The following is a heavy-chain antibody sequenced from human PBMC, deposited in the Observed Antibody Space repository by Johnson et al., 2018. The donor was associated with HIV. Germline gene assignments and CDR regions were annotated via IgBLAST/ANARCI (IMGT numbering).Heavy chain of an antibody. CDR3: ATGGSIGYFDCSEDAFDI. J-gene: IGHJ3*02. V-gene: IGHV3-64*01. CDR2: ISSNGDST. Sequence: VQLVESGGGLVQPGGSLRLSCAASGFTFSSYAMHWVRQAPGKGLEYVSAISSNGDSTYYANSVKGRFTISRDNSKNTLYLQMGSLRTEDMAVYYCATGGSIGYFDCSEDAFDIWGQGTMVTVSS. D-gene: IGHD3-9*01. CDR1: GFTFSSYA.